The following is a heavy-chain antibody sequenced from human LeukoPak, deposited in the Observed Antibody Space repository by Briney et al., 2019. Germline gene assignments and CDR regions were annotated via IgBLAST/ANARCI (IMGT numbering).Heavy chain of an antibody. J-gene: IGHJ4*02. CDR1: GFTFSTYA. CDR3: ARGVKDFNF. CDR2: IYSNGGTT. D-gene: IGHD2-15*01. Sequence: GGALRLSCAASGFTFSTYAMHWVRLAPARRLEYVSTIYSNGGTTYYANSVKGRFTISRDNSKNMLYLQMGGLTTEDMAVYYCARGVKDFNFWGQGTLVTVSS. V-gene: IGHV3-64*01.